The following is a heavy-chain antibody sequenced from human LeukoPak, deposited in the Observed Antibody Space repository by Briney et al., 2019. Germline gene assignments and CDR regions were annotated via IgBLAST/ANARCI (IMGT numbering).Heavy chain of an antibody. CDR3: ATGPPLSYYDSSGYYRLDY. V-gene: IGHV1-24*01. J-gene: IGHJ4*02. Sequence: GASVKISCKVSGYTLTELSMHWVRQAPGKGLEWMGGFDPEDGETIYAQKFQGRVTMTEDTSTDTAYMELSSLRSEDTAVYYCATGPPLSYYDSSGYYRLDYWGQGTLVTVSS. D-gene: IGHD3-22*01. CDR1: GYTLTELS. CDR2: FDPEDGET.